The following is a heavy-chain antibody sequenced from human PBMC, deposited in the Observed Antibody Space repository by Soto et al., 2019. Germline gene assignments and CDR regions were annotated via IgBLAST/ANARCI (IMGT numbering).Heavy chain of an antibody. CDR3: AKDRHYSRGWKDY. D-gene: IGHD6-19*01. CDR1: GFTFSSYG. J-gene: IGHJ4*02. CDR2: ISYDGSNK. Sequence: QVQLVESGGGVVQPGRSLRLSCAASGFTFSSYGMHCVRQAPGKGLEWVAVISYDGSNKYYADSVKGRFTICRDNSKNTLYLQMNSLRAEDTAVYYCAKDRHYSRGWKDYWVQGTLVTVSS. V-gene: IGHV3-30*18.